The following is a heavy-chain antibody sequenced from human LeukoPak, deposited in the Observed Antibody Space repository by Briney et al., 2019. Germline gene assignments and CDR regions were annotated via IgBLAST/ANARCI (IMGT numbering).Heavy chain of an antibody. J-gene: IGHJ6*03. CDR3: ARTGYCSSASCYTASRPYYYYYMDV. D-gene: IGHD2-2*02. CDR2: IYYRRTT. V-gene: IGHV4-38-2*02. CDR1: GYSISSGYD. Sequence: PSETLSLTCTVSGYSISSGYDWSWIRQPPGKGLEWIGSIYYRRTTYYNPSLKSRVTISVDTSKNQFSLKLSSVTAADTAVYYCARTGYCSSASCYTASRPYYYYYMDVWGKGTTVTVSS.